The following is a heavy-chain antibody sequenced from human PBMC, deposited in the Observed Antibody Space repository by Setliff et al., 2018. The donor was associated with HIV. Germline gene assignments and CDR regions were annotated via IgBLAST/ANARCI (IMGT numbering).Heavy chain of an antibody. V-gene: IGHV3-33*08. Sequence: GSLRLSCAASGFPFSTYAMNWVRQAPGKGLEWVSIIWYDGSNKFYADSVKGRFTISRDNSKNTLYLQMNNLRVEDTAVYYCARDFYSSTSGAVPDWGQGAAVTVSS. CDR2: IWYDGSNK. J-gene: IGHJ6*02. CDR1: GFPFSTYA. CDR3: ARDFYSSTSGAVPD. D-gene: IGHD6-6*01.